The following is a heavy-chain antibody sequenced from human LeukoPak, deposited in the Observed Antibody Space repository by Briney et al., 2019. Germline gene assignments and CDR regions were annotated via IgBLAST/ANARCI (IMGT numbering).Heavy chain of an antibody. Sequence: GGSLRLSCAASGITLNNAWMSWVRQAPGKGLEWVGRMKSKTDGATTEYAAPVKGRFTISRDDSKNTVYLQMNSLTTEDTAVYYCGLGSGRSDFDYWGQGTLVTVSS. CDR1: GITLNNAW. D-gene: IGHD3-10*01. CDR3: GLGSGRSDFDY. J-gene: IGHJ4*02. CDR2: MKSKTDGATT. V-gene: IGHV3-15*01.